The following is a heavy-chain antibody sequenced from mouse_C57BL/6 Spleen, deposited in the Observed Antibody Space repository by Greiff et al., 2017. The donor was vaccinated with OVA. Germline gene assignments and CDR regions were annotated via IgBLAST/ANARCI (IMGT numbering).Heavy chain of an antibody. V-gene: IGHV5-4*01. CDR3: ARVQGAYWYFDV. Sequence: VQLKESGGGLVKPGGSLKLSCAASGFTFSSYAMSWVRQTPEKRLEWVATISDGGSYTYYPDNVKGRFTISRDNAKNNLYLQMSHLKSEDTAMYYCARVQGAYWYFDVWGTGTTVTVSS. CDR2: ISDGGSYT. CDR1: GFTFSSYA. J-gene: IGHJ1*03.